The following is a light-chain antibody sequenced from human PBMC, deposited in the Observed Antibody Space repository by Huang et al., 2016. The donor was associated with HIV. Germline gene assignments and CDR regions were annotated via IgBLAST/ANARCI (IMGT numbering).Light chain of an antibody. CDR2: KAS. CDR1: QTISHW. CDR3: QQYNSYSPT. J-gene: IGKJ2*01. V-gene: IGKV1-5*03. Sequence: DIQMTQSPSTLSASVGDRVTITCRASQTISHWVAWYQQKPGKAPKFLIYKASNLESGVPSRFSGSGSGTEFTLTISSLQPDDFATYYCQQYNSYSPTFGQGTKLEIK.